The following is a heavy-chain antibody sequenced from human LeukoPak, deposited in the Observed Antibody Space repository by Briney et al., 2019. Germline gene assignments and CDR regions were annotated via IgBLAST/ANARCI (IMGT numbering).Heavy chain of an antibody. D-gene: IGHD6-13*01. J-gene: IGHJ6*02. V-gene: IGHV3-9*01. CDR3: AKDIAAAGGYYYYYGMDV. CDR1: GFTFDDYA. Sequence: GGSLRLSCAAPGFTFDDYAMPWFRQAPGKGREWFSGFGWNSGSIGYADSVKGRFTISRDNAKNSLYLQMNSLRAEDTALYYCAKDIAAAGGYYYYYGMDVWGQGTTVTVSS. CDR2: FGWNSGSI.